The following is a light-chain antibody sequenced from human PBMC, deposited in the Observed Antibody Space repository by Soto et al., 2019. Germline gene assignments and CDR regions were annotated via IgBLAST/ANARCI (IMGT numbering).Light chain of an antibody. Sequence: DIVMTQSPLSLPVTPGEPASISCRSSQSLLHGNGYNFLHWYLQKPGHSPQLLIYLGSNRASGVTDRFSGSGSGTDFTLKISRVEAEDLGIYYCKQALQTPFTFGPGTKVDFK. V-gene: IGKV2-28*01. CDR2: LGS. J-gene: IGKJ3*01. CDR3: KQALQTPFT. CDR1: QSLLHGNGYNF.